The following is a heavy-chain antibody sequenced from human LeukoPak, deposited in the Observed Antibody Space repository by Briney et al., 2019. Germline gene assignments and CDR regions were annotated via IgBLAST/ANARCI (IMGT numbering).Heavy chain of an antibody. CDR1: GFTFSSYG. CDR2: ISYDGSNK. V-gene: IGHV3-30*18. D-gene: IGHD6-19*01. CDR3: AKVLDIAVAGTHGMDV. J-gene: IGHJ6*02. Sequence: GGSLRLPCAASGFTFSSYGMHWVRQAPGKGLEWVAVISYDGSNKYYADSVKGRFTISRDNSKNTLYLQMNSLRAEDTAVYYCAKVLDIAVAGTHGMDVWGQGTTDTVSS.